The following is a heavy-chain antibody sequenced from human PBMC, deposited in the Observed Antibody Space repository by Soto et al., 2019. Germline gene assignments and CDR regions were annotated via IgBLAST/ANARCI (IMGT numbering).Heavy chain of an antibody. J-gene: IGHJ6*02. D-gene: IGHD3-10*01. CDR1: GFTFSSYS. CDR3: ARELLWFGEPTNKTHYYYYYGMDV. Sequence: GGSLRLSCAASGFTFSSYSMNWVRQAPGKGLEWVSYISSSSSTIYYADSVKGRFTISRDNAKNSLYLQMNSLRDEDTAVYYCARELLWFGEPTNKTHYYYYYGMDVWGQGTTVTVSS. V-gene: IGHV3-48*02. CDR2: ISSSSSTI.